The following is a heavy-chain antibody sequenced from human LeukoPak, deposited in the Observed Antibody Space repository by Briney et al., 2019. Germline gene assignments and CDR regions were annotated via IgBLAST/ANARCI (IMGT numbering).Heavy chain of an antibody. CDR1: GGTFSSYA. D-gene: IGHD3-22*01. Sequence: ASVKVSCKASGGTFSSYAISWVRQAPGQGLEWMGGIIPIFGTANYAQKFQGRVTITADESTSTAYMELSSLRSEDTAVYYCASSTQSSGYYRLDYWGQGTLVTVSS. CDR2: IIPIFGTA. J-gene: IGHJ4*02. V-gene: IGHV1-69*13. CDR3: ASSTQSSGYYRLDY.